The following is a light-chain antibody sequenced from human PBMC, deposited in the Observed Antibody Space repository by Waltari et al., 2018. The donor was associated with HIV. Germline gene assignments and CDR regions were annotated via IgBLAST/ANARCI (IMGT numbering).Light chain of an antibody. J-gene: IGKJ1*01. CDR1: EKLYNN. CDR3: QQYNRRPSWT. V-gene: IGKV3D-15*03. CDR2: AAS. Sequence: ETVMTQSPATLSVSTGERATLACRASEKLYNNPAWYQQKPGQAPTLLNYAASIMDTGLPVRFSGSGSGIVFTITINLLQSEGFAVYYCQQYNRRPSWTFGQGTKVEVK.